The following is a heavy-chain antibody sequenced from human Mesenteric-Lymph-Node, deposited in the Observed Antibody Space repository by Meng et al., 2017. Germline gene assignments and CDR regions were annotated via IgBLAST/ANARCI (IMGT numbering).Heavy chain of an antibody. J-gene: IGHJ4*02. CDR2: ISSSGSTI. D-gene: IGHD5-24*01. CDR1: GFTFSSYE. CDR3: ARACMGDGYNPTAGLYYFDY. Sequence: GESLKISCAASGFTFSSYEMNWVRQAPGKGLEWVSYISSSGSTIYYADSVKGRFTISRDNARNSLYLQMNSLRAEDTAVYYCARACMGDGYNPTAGLYYFDYWGQGTLVTVSS. V-gene: IGHV3-48*03.